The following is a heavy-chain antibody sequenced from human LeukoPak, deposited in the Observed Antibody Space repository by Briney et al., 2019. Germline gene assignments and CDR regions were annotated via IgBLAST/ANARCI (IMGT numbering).Heavy chain of an antibody. D-gene: IGHD2-21*01. V-gene: IGHV3-7*03. CDR1: GFTFSSYS. CDR3: ARLSAQPGGAEDS. J-gene: IGHJ4*02. Sequence: PGGSLRLSCVASGFTFSSYSMNWVRQAPGKGLEWVANIKEDGSEKNYVDSVKGRFTISRDNAKKSLYLQMNSLRAEDTAVYYCARLSAQPGGAEDSWGQGTLVTVSS. CDR2: IKEDGSEK.